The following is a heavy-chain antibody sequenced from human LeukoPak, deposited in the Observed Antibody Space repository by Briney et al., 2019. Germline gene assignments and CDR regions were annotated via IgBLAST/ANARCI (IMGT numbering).Heavy chain of an antibody. CDR3: ARHQVTTNMDV. J-gene: IGHJ6*02. CDR1: GYSFTSYW. V-gene: IGHV5-51*01. D-gene: IGHD1-1*01. Sequence: GESLKISCKGSGYSFTSYWIGWVRRMHGKGLEWMGIIYPGDSDTRYSPSFQGQVTMSVDKSISTAYLQWSSLKASDTAIYYCARHQVTTNMDVWGPGTTVTVSS. CDR2: IYPGDSDT.